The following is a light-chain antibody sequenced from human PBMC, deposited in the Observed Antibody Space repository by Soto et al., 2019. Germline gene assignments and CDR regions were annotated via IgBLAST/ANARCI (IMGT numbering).Light chain of an antibody. Sequence: EIVLTQSPATLSLSPGERGTLSCRASQSVRGYLAWYQQKPGQAPRLLIYDASNRATGIPARFSGSGSGTDFTLTISRLESEDFAVYYCQQRSNWPPTFGQGTKLEIK. CDR2: DAS. J-gene: IGKJ2*01. CDR1: QSVRGY. V-gene: IGKV3-11*01. CDR3: QQRSNWPPT.